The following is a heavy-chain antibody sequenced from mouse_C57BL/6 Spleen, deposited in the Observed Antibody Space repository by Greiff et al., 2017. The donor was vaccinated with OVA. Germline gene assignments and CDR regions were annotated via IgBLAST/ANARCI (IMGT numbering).Heavy chain of an antibody. D-gene: IGHD2-4*01. V-gene: IGHV5-9-1*02. CDR3: TRDRGDYDGFAY. CDR2: ISSGGDYI. Sequence: EVKVEESGEGLVKPGGSLKLSCAASGFTFSSYAMSWVRQTPEKRLEWVAYISSGGDYIYYADTVKGRFTISRDNARNTLYLQMSSLKSEDTAMYYCTRDRGDYDGFAYWGQGTLVTVSA. J-gene: IGHJ3*01. CDR1: GFTFSSYA.